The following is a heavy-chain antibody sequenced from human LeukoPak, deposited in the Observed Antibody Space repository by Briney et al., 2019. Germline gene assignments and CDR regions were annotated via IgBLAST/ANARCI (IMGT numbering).Heavy chain of an antibody. Sequence: ASVKVSCKASGGTFSSYAISWVRQAPGQGLEWMGGIIPIFGTANYAQRFQGRVTITADESTSTAYMELRSLRSEDTAVYYCARGGRVVAATNPYNWFDPWGQGTLVTVSS. D-gene: IGHD2-15*01. V-gene: IGHV1-69*13. CDR2: IIPIFGTA. CDR1: GGTFSSYA. J-gene: IGHJ5*02. CDR3: ARGGRVVAATNPYNWFDP.